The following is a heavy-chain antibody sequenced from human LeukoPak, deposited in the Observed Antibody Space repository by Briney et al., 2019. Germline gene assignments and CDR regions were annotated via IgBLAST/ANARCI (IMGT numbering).Heavy chain of an antibody. CDR1: GGSFSGYY. CDR3: ARGRVLRFLEWLLTTDAFDI. J-gene: IGHJ3*02. V-gene: IGHV4-34*01. CDR2: INHSGST. D-gene: IGHD3-3*01. Sequence: SETLSLTRAVYGGSFSGYYWSSIRQPPAKGLEGVGEINHSGSTNYTPSLKSRVTISVDTSKNQFSLKLSSVTAADTAVYYCARGRVLRFLEWLLTTDAFDIWGQGTMVTVSS.